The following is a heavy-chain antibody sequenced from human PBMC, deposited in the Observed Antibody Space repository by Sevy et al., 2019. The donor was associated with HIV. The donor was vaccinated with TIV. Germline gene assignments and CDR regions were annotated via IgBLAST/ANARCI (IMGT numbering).Heavy chain of an antibody. CDR3: ATRKTPVLRFFRRVVALDI. CDR1: GYTLTELS. J-gene: IGHJ3*02. Sequence: ASVKVSCKVSGYTLTELSMHWVRQAPGKGLEWMGGFDPEDGETIYAQKFQGRVTMTEDTSTDTAYMELSSLRSEDTAVYYCATRKTPVLRFFRRVVALDIWGQGTMVTVSS. D-gene: IGHD3-3*01. V-gene: IGHV1-24*01. CDR2: FDPEDGET.